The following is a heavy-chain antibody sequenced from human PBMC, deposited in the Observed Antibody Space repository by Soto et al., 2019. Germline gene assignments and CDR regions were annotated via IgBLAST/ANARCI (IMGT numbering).Heavy chain of an antibody. Sequence: LGESLKISCRGSGYSFTSYWIGWVRQMPGKGLEWMGIIYPGDSNTRYSPSLQGQVTIAADNSISSAYLQWSSLRATDTAMYYCPRQGYCSNTACYTVDYWGQGTLVTVSS. CDR3: PRQGYCSNTACYTVDY. D-gene: IGHD2-2*02. CDR2: IYPGDSNT. CDR1: GYSFTSYW. V-gene: IGHV5-51*01. J-gene: IGHJ4*02.